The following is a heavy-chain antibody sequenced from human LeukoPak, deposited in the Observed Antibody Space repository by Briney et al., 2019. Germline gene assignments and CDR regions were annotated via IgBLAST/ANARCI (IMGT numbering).Heavy chain of an antibody. V-gene: IGHV1-18*01. CDR2: ISAYNGNT. Sequence: ASVNVSFKSSGYTFTSYGISWVRQAPGQGLEWMGWISAYNGNTNYAQKLQGRVTMTTDTSTSTAYMELRSLRSDDTAVYYCARGQEVNDYVWGSYRYNYFDYWGQGTLVTVSS. D-gene: IGHD3-16*02. CDR1: GYTFTSYG. CDR3: ARGQEVNDYVWGSYRYNYFDY. J-gene: IGHJ4*02.